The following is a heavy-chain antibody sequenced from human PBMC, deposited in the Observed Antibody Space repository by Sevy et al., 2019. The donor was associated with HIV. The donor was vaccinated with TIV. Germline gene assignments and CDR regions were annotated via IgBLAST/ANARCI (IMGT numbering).Heavy chain of an antibody. D-gene: IGHD5-12*01. CDR1: GFTFSSYA. CDR3: ARARGLRYYYMDV. Sequence: GGSLRLSCAASGFTFSSYAMHXVRQAPGKXLEWGVVISCDXXNKYYADSVKGRFTISRDNSKNTLYLQMNSLRAEDTAVYYCARARGLRYYYMDVWGKGTTVTVSS. J-gene: IGHJ6*03. CDR2: ISCDXXNK. V-gene: IGHV3-30-3*01.